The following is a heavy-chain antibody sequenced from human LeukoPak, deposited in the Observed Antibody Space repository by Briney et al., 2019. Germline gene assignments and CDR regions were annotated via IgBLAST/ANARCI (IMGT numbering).Heavy chain of an antibody. CDR1: GGSISSGGYY. CDR3: ARDARSGIAARGNY. J-gene: IGHJ4*02. Sequence: PSQTLSLTCTVSGGSISSGGYYWSWIRQPPGKGLEWIGYIYHSGSTYYNPSLKSRVTISVDRSKNQFSLKLSSVTAADTAVYYCARDARSGIAARGNYWGQGTLVTVSS. CDR2: IYHSGST. D-gene: IGHD6-6*01. V-gene: IGHV4-30-2*01.